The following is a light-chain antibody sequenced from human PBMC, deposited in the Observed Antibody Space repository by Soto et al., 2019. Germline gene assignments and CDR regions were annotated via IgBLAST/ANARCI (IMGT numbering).Light chain of an antibody. CDR2: GAS. Sequence: EIVMAQSPATLSVSPGERATLSCRASQSVAGNLAWYQQKPGQAPRLLIYGASTRATGIPARFSGSGSGTEFTLTISSLQSEDFAVYYCQQYNNWPPWTFGQGTKVESK. V-gene: IGKV3-15*01. CDR1: QSVAGN. J-gene: IGKJ1*01. CDR3: QQYNNWPPWT.